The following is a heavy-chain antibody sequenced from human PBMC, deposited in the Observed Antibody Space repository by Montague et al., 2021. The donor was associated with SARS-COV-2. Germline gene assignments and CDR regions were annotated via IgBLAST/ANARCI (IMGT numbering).Heavy chain of an antibody. CDR3: ARHVSGSLTHFHH. Sequence: SETLSLTCTVSGGSLSSYYWSWIRQPPGKGLEWIGYIYYSGSTNYNPSLNSRVTISVDTSKNQFSLNLSSVTAADTAVYYCARHVSGSLTHFHHWGQGTLVTVSS. CDR2: IYYSGST. CDR1: GGSLSSYY. V-gene: IGHV4-59*08. D-gene: IGHD1-26*01. J-gene: IGHJ1*01.